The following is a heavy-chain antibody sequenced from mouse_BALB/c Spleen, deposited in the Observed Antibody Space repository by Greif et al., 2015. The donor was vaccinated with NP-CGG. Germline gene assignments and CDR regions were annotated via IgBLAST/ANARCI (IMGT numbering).Heavy chain of an antibody. CDR3: ARGYDFDY. CDR2: IDPANGNT. J-gene: IGHJ2*01. D-gene: IGHD2-14*01. V-gene: IGHV14-3*02. CDR1: GFNIKDTY. Sequence: VQLQQPGAELVKPGASVKLSCTASGFNIKDTYMHWVKQRPEQGLEWIGRIDPANGNTKYDPKFQGKATITADTSSNTAYLQLSSLTSEDTAVYYCARGYDFDYWGQGTTLTVSS.